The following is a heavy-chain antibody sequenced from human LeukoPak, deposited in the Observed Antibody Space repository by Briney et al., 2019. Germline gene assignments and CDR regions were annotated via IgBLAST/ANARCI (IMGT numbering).Heavy chain of an antibody. Sequence: GASVKVSCKASGYTFTGYYMHWVRQAPGQGLEWIGWIDPNSGGTNYAQKFQGRVTMTRDTSISTAYMELSRLRSDDTAVYYCARDDDYYDSSGYYNYWGQGTLVTVSS. CDR2: IDPNSGGT. J-gene: IGHJ4*02. CDR3: ARDDDYYDSSGYYNY. V-gene: IGHV1-2*02. CDR1: GYTFTGYY. D-gene: IGHD3-22*01.